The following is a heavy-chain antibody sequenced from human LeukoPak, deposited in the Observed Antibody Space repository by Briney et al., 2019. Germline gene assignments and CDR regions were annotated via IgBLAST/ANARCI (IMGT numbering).Heavy chain of an antibody. Sequence: GGSLRLSCAASGFTFSSYAMSWVRQAPGKGLEWVSAISGSGGSTYYADSVKGRFTISRDNSKNTLYLQMNSLRAEDTAVYYCAKDRKQSSVAEHFDYWGQGTLVTVSS. CDR1: GFTFSSYA. CDR3: AKDRKQSSVAEHFDY. D-gene: IGHD6-19*01. CDR2: ISGSGGST. J-gene: IGHJ4*02. V-gene: IGHV3-23*01.